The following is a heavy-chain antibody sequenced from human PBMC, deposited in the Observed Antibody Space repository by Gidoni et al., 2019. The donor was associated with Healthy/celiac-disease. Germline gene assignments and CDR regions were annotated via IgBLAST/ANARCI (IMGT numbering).Heavy chain of an antibody. D-gene: IGHD2-15*01. J-gene: IGHJ5*02. CDR2: ISYDGSNK. Sequence: QVQLVESGGGVVSPGRSLRLPFAASGFPFSSYAMHWVRQAPGKGLEWVAVISYDGSNKYYADSVKGRFTISRDNSKNTLYLQMNSLRAEDTAVYYCARAIVVVVGSKAGNWFDPWGQGTLVTVSS. CDR1: GFPFSSYA. V-gene: IGHV3-30-3*01. CDR3: ARAIVVVVGSKAGNWFDP.